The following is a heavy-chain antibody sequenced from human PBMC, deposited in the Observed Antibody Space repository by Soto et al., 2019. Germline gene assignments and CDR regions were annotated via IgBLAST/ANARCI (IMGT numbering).Heavy chain of an antibody. CDR1: GFTFSNYA. Sequence: EVQLLESGGGLVQPGGSLRLSCAASGFTFSNYALSWVRQTPGKGPEWVSAIAGSAGSTYYADSVKGRFTISRDNSKNTLFLQMNSLRAEDTATYYCAKRPSKDYFDWSRGGGAYDVWGQGTMVTVSS. CDR3: AKRPSKDYFDWSRGGGAYDV. D-gene: IGHD3-9*01. CDR2: IAGSAGST. V-gene: IGHV3-23*01. J-gene: IGHJ3*01.